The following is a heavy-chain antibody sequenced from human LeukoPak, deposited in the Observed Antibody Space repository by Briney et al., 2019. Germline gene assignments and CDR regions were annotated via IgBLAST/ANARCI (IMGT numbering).Heavy chain of an antibody. CDR2: INPNSGGT. V-gene: IGHV1-2*02. Sequence: ASVKVSCKASGYTFTGYYMHWVRQAPGQGLEWMGWINPNSGGTNYAQKFQGRVTMTRDTSISTAYMELSRLRSDDTAVCYCARHKRSNYVFDYWGQGTLVTVSS. D-gene: IGHD4-11*01. CDR3: ARHKRSNYVFDY. CDR1: GYTFTGYY. J-gene: IGHJ4*02.